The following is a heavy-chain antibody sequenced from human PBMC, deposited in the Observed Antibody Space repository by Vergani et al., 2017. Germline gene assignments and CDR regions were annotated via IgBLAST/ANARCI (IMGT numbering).Heavy chain of an antibody. D-gene: IGHD6-19*01. CDR2: IRGSGGST. Sequence: EVQLLESGGGLVQPGGSLRLSCAASGFTFSSYAMSWVRQAPGKGLEGVSAIRGSGGSTYYAASVKGRFTISRDNSKNTLYLQMNSLRAEDTAVYYCAKQGPGIAVAGTHIDYWGQGTLVTVSS. J-gene: IGHJ4*02. V-gene: IGHV3-23*01. CDR3: AKQGPGIAVAGTHIDY. CDR1: GFTFSSYA.